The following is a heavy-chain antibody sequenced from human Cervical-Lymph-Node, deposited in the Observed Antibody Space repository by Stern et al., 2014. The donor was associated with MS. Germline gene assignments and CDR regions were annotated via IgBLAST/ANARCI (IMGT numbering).Heavy chain of an antibody. Sequence: QVQLVESGAEVKKPGSSVKVSCKASGDSFSGYDVSWVRQAPGQGLEWVGKIIPIFGTTNYAQQIQGRLTITEDKSTSTAYMELSSLTSDDTAVYYCARGETPTPSYGLDVWGPGTTVTVSS. V-gene: IGHV1-69*06. J-gene: IGHJ6*02. D-gene: IGHD4-23*01. CDR2: IIPIFGTT. CDR1: GDSFSGYD. CDR3: ARGETPTPSYGLDV.